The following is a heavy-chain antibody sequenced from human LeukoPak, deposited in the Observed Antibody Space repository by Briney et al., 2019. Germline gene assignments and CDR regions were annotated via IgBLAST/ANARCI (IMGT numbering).Heavy chain of an antibody. CDR2: IIPIFGTA. CDR1: GGTFSSYA. V-gene: IGHV1-69*13. D-gene: IGHD6-25*01. CDR3: ASSAVHGDAFDI. Sequence: SVKVSCKASGGTFSSYAISWVRQAPGQGLEWMGGIIPIFGTANYAQKFQGRVTITADESTSTAYMELSSLRSEDTAMYYCASSAVHGDAFDIWGQGTMVTVSS. J-gene: IGHJ3*02.